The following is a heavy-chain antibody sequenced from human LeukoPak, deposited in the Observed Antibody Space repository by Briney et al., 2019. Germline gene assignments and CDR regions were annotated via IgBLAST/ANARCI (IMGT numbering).Heavy chain of an antibody. CDR3: ATDFRGVIAALRYNWNPSWFDP. D-gene: IGHD1-20*01. V-gene: IGHV1-24*01. CDR2: FDPEDGET. J-gene: IGHJ5*02. Sequence: ASVKVSCKVSGYTLTELSMHWVRQVPGKGGEWMGGFDPEDGETIYAQKFQGRVTMTEDTSTDTAYMELSSLRSEDTAVYYCATDFRGVIAALRYNWNPSWFDPWGQGTLVTVSS. CDR1: GYTLTELS.